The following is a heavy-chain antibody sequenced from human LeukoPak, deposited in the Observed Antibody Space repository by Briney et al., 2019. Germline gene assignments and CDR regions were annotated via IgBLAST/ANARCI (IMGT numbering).Heavy chain of an antibody. J-gene: IGHJ4*02. Sequence: SETLSLTCTVSGGSISSSSYHWGWIRQPPGKGLEWIGSIYYSGSTYYNPSLKSRVTISVDTSKNQFSLKLSSVTAADTAVYYCARLYRGYYDSSGLDYWGQGTLVTVSS. D-gene: IGHD3-22*01. CDR2: IYYSGST. V-gene: IGHV4-39*01. CDR3: ARLYRGYYDSSGLDY. CDR1: GGSISSSSYH.